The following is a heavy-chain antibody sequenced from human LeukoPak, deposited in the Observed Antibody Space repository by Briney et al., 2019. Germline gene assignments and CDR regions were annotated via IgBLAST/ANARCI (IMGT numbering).Heavy chain of an antibody. CDR2: INHSGST. J-gene: IGHJ5*02. V-gene: IGHV4-34*01. CDR1: GASVNTYY. D-gene: IGHD4-17*01. Sequence: PSETLSLTCTVSGASVNTYYWSWIRQPPGKGLEWIGEINHSGSTNYNPSLKSRVTISVDTSKNQFSLKLSSVTAADTAVYYCAREWVTTCWFDPWGQGTLVTVSS. CDR3: AREWVTTCWFDP.